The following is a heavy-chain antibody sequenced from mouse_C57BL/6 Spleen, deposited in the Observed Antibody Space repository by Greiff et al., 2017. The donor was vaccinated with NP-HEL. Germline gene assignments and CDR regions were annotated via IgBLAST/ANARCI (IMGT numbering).Heavy chain of an antibody. V-gene: IGHV6-3*01. D-gene: IGHD2-4*01. CDR3: TGEGITRFAY. CDR2: IRLKSDNYAT. Sequence: EVMLVESGGGLVQPGGSMKLSCVASGFTFSNYWMNWVRQSPEKGLEWVAQIRLKSDNYATHYAESVKGRFTISRDDSKSSVYLQMNNLRAEDTGIYYCTGEGITRFAYWGQGTLVTVSA. CDR1: GFTFSNYW. J-gene: IGHJ3*01.